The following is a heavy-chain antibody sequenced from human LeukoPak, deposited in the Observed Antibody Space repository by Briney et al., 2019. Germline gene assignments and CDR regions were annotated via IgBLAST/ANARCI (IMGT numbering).Heavy chain of an antibody. Sequence: SETLSLTCTVSGGSISSYYWSWIRRPPGKGLEWIGYIYYSGSTNYNPSLRSRVAISVDTSKNQFSLKLSSVTAADTAVYYCARLEAPYSGYEYYGMDVWGQGTTVTVSS. CDR2: IYYSGST. J-gene: IGHJ6*02. CDR1: GGSISSYY. V-gene: IGHV4-59*08. D-gene: IGHD1-26*01. CDR3: ARLEAPYSGYEYYGMDV.